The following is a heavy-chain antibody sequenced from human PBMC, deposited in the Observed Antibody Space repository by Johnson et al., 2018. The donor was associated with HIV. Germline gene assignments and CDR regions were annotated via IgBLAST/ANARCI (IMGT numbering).Heavy chain of an antibody. V-gene: IGHV3-7*05. D-gene: IGHD6-6*01. Sequence: VQLVESGGGLVQPGGSLRLSCTASGFTFTTYWMAWVRQAPEKGLEWVANIKYDESEKYYVGSVRGRFTISRDNAKNSLYLDMSSLRAEDTAVYFCAKGQIISSRLGAFDIWGQGTMVTVSS. CDR3: AKGQIISSRLGAFDI. CDR2: IKYDESEK. CDR1: GFTFTTYW. J-gene: IGHJ3*02.